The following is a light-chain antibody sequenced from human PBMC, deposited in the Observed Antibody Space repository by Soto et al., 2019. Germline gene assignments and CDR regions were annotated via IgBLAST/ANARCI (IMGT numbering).Light chain of an antibody. CDR2: GGS. J-gene: IGKJ1*01. CDR1: QSVSSN. Sequence: VMTQSPATLSVSPGERATLSCRASQSVSSNLAWYQQKPGQAPRLRSCGGSGRATGIPARFSGSGSGTEFTLTISSLQSEDFAVYYCQQYNNWPRTFGQGTKVDI. CDR3: QQYNNWPRT. V-gene: IGKV3-15*01.